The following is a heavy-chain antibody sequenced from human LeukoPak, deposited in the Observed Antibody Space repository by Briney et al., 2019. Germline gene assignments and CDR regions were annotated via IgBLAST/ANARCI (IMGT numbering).Heavy chain of an antibody. Sequence: GGSLRLSCAASGFTFDDYAMHWVRQAPGKGLLWVSRIIGDGSSTSYAESVKGRFTISRDNAKNTLYLQMNSLRAEDTAVYYCARGGSGNYYTTWGQGTLVTVSS. CDR3: ARGGSGNYYTT. V-gene: IGHV3-74*01. CDR2: IIGDGSST. CDR1: GFTFDDYA. D-gene: IGHD3-3*01. J-gene: IGHJ5*02.